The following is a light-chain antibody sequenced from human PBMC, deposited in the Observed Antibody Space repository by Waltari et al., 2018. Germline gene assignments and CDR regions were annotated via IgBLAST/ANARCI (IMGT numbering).Light chain of an antibody. CDR3: QHYYNVPRT. CDR1: QIISYSSTNKNY. V-gene: IGKV4-1*01. CDR2: WAA. J-gene: IGKJ2*01. Sequence: DIVMTQSPDSLAVSLGERATINCKSSQIISYSSTNKNYLAWYQQKPGLPPKLLIYWAASRESGVPDRFSGSWSGTDFTLTISSLQAEDVAVYDCQHYYNVPRTFGQGTKLEIK.